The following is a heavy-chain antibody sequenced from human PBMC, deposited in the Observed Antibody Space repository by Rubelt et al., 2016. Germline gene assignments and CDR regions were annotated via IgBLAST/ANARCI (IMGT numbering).Heavy chain of an antibody. Sequence: SGGGVVQPGRSLRLSCAASGFTFSSYSMNWVRQAPGKGLEWVSSISSSSSYIYYADSVKGRFTISRDNAKNSLYLQMNSLRAEDTAGYYCARDKRPRAAAGHVAFDIWGQGTMVTVSS. CDR1: GFTFSSYS. CDR3: ARDKRPRAAAGHVAFDI. CDR2: ISSSSSYI. D-gene: IGHD6-13*01. J-gene: IGHJ3*02. V-gene: IGHV3-21*01.